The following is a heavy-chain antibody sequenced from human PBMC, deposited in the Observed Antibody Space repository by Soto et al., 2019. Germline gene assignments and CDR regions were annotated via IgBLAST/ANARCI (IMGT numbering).Heavy chain of an antibody. J-gene: IGHJ4*02. CDR3: AAGGGLPRYY. Sequence: QLQLQGSASGLGKPSQTRSLTGAVCGVSISSGGYSWTWIRQPPGKGLEWIGYIYHSGSTYYNPSLKSRVTISVDRSKNQFSLKLSSVTAADTAVYYCAAGGGLPRYYWGQGTLVTVSS. CDR2: IYHSGST. V-gene: IGHV4-30-2*01. CDR1: GVSISSGGYS. D-gene: IGHD5-12*01.